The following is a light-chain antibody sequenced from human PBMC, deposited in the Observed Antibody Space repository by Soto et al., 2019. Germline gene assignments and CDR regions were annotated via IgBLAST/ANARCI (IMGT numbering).Light chain of an antibody. CDR3: QQYGNSPFT. J-gene: IGKJ3*01. CDR2: GAS. CDR1: QSVSSSY. Sequence: EIVLTQSPGTLSLSPGERATLSCRASQSVSSSYLAWYQQKPGQAPRLLIYGASSRATGIPDRFSGSGSGTDFTLTISRLEPEDFAVSYCQQYGNSPFTFGPGTKVDIK. V-gene: IGKV3-20*01.